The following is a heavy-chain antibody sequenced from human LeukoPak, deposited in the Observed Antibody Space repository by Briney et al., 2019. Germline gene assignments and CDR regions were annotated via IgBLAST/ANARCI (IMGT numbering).Heavy chain of an antibody. CDR1: GGSIGSDGYY. CDR3: ARGRYYGFSGDR. Sequence: KTSETLSLTCSVSGGSIGSDGYYWNWIRQHPGKGLEWIGYIYYSGSTTYSPSLKSRVSISVDTSKNQFFLSLRSVTAADTAMYYCARGRYYGFSGDRWGQETLVTVSS. D-gene: IGHD3-10*01. J-gene: IGHJ5*02. V-gene: IGHV4-31*03. CDR2: IYYSGST.